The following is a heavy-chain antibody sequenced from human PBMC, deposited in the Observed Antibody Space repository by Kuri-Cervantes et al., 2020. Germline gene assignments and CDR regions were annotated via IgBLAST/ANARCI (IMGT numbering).Heavy chain of an antibody. CDR3: ARTPYRYSGYDEYFDY. J-gene: IGHJ4*02. Sequence: GGSLRLSCAASGFTFSSYAMHWVRQAPGKGLEWVAVISYDGSNKYYADSVKGRFTISRDNSKNTLYLQMNSLRAEDTAVYYCARTPYRYSGYDEYFDYWGQGTLVTVSS. CDR2: ISYDGSNK. CDR1: GFTFSSYA. V-gene: IGHV3-30*14. D-gene: IGHD5-12*01.